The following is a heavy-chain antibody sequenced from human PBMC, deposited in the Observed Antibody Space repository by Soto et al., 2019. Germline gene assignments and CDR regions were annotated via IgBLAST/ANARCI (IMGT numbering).Heavy chain of an antibody. CDR1: GFTFSSYS. CDR2: ISSHSSTL. CDR3: VRDGSGNLYLNWFDP. V-gene: IGHV3-48*02. Sequence: QPVGSLRLTCAASGFTFSSYSMNWVRQAPGKGLEWISYISSHSSTLYYADSVKGRFTISRDNAGNSLYLQMNSLRDEDTAVYYCVRDGSGNLYLNWFDPWGQGTLFTVT. D-gene: IGHD6-19*01. J-gene: IGHJ5*02.